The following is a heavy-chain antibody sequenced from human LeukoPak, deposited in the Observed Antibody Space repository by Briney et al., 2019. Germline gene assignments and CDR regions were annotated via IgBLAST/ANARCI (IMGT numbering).Heavy chain of an antibody. Sequence: GGSLRLSCAASGFTFSSYSMNWVRQAPGKGLEWVSSISSSSSYIYYADSVKGRFTVSRDNAKNSLYLQMNSLRAEDTAVYFCASQYTSSRIFDDWGQGTLVTVSS. CDR3: ASQYTSSRIFDD. D-gene: IGHD6-13*01. CDR2: ISSSSSYI. J-gene: IGHJ4*02. CDR1: GFTFSSYS. V-gene: IGHV3-21*01.